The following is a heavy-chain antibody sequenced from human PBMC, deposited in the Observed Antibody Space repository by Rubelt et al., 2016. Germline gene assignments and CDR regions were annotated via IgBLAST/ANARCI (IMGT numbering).Heavy chain of an antibody. CDR3: ARLSSGWYYFDY. CDR1: GGSISSSSYY. Sequence: QLQLRESGPGLVKPSETLSLTCTVSGGSISSSSYYWGWIRQPPGKGLEWIGSIYYSGRTYYNPSVKSRVTISVDTSKDQCSRKLSSVTAADTAVYYCARLSSGWYYFDYWGQGTLVTVSS. D-gene: IGHD6-19*01. J-gene: IGHJ4*02. V-gene: IGHV4-39*01. CDR2: IYYSGRT.